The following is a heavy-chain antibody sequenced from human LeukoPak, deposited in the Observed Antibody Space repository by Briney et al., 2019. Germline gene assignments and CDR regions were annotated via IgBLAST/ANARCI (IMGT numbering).Heavy chain of an antibody. D-gene: IGHD1-26*01. V-gene: IGHV4-39*01. CDR3: ARAGIVGAPDAFDI. J-gene: IGHJ3*02. Sequence: SETPSLTCTVSGGSISSSSYYWGWIRQPPGKGLEWIGSIYYSGSTYYNPSLKSRVTISVDTSKNQFSLKLSSVTAADTAVYYCARAGIVGAPDAFDIWGQGTMVTVSS. CDR1: GGSISSSSYY. CDR2: IYYSGST.